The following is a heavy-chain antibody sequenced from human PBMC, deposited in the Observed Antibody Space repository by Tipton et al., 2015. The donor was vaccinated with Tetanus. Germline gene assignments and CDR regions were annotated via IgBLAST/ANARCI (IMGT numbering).Heavy chain of an antibody. CDR1: GGSISSFY. CDR2: IYYSGSA. J-gene: IGHJ4*02. D-gene: IGHD6-19*01. V-gene: IGHV4-59*08. CDR3: ARWIAVTGTDFDF. Sequence: TLSLTCTISGGSISSFYWSWIRQPPGKGLEWVGHIYYSGSANYNPSLKSRLTISVDTSKNQFSLKLTSVTAADTAVYYCARWIAVTGTDFDFWGQGTLVTVSS.